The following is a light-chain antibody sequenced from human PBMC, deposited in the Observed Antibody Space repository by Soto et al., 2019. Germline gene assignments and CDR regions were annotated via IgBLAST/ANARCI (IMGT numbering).Light chain of an antibody. CDR3: QQYHNWPPIT. Sequence: EIVLTQSPDTLSVSPGERATLSCRASQRISSKLAWYQQKHAQAPRLLIYGASTRAAGVPARFSGSGSGTEFTLIISSLQSEDFAFYYCQQYHNWPPITFGQGTRLEIK. V-gene: IGKV3-15*01. CDR2: GAS. CDR1: QRISSK. J-gene: IGKJ5*01.